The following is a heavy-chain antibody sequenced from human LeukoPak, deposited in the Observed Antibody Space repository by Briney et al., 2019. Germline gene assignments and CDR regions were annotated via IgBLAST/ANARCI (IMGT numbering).Heavy chain of an antibody. CDR3: ATDRYSYGSFVDFDY. CDR2: FDPEDGET. CDR1: GYTLTELS. J-gene: IGHJ4*02. D-gene: IGHD5-18*01. V-gene: IGHV1-24*01. Sequence: ASVKVSCKVSGYTLTELSMHWVRQAPGKGLEWMGGFDPEDGETIYAQKFQGRVTMTEDTSTDTAYMELSSLRSEDTAVYYCATDRYSYGSFVDFDYWGQGTLVTVSS.